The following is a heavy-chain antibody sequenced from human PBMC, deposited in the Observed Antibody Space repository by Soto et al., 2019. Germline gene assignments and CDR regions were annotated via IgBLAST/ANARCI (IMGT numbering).Heavy chain of an antibody. CDR3: ASDFKDLG. D-gene: IGHD2-21*01. Sequence: EVQLVESGGGLVQPGGSLRLSCAASGFTFSNYWMHWVRQAPGEGLVWVSGINTDGRDTRYAESVSGRITISRDNAKNMLYLQMSSLTAEDTAMYDCASDFKDLGWGQGALVTVSS. CDR1: GFTFSNYW. V-gene: IGHV3-74*02. J-gene: IGHJ4*02. CDR2: INTDGRDT.